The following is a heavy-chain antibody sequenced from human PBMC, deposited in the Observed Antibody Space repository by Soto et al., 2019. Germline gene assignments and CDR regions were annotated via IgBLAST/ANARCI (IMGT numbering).Heavy chain of an antibody. CDR1: GGTFSSYA. V-gene: IGHV1-69*12. CDR2: IIPIFGTA. D-gene: IGHD3-16*01. CDR3: ARGQTGGGWGYYFDC. J-gene: IGHJ4*02. Sequence: QVQLVQSGAEVKKPGSSVKVSCKASGGTFSSYAIDWVRQAPGQGLEWMGGIIPIFGTADYAQKFQGRVTSTADESTSTAYMELSSRRSEDTAGYYCARGQTGGGWGYYFDCWGQGTLVTVSS.